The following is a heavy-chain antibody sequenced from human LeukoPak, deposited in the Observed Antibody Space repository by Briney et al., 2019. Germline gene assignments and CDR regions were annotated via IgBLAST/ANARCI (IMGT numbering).Heavy chain of an antibody. J-gene: IGHJ5*02. CDR2: IYYSGST. V-gene: IGHV4-61*05. D-gene: IGHD2-2*01. CDR3: ARTLIVVVPAAKGYWFDP. CDR1: GGPITSSSYY. Sequence: PSETLSLTCSVSGGPITSSSYYWGWIRQPPGKGLEWIGYIYYSGSTNYNPSLKSRVTISVDTSKNQFSLKLSSVTAADTAVYYCARTLIVVVPAAKGYWFDPWGQGTLVTVSS.